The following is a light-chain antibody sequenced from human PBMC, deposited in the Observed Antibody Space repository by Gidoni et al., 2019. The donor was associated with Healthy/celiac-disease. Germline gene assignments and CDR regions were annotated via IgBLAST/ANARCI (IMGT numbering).Light chain of an antibody. CDR2: DAS. Sequence: DIQTTPSPSSLSASVGDRVTITCQASQDISNYLNWYQQKPGKAPKLLIYDASNLETGVPSRFSGSGSGTDFTCTISSLRAGDIATYYCQQYDNLPITFGQGTRLEIK. CDR3: QQYDNLPIT. CDR1: QDISNY. V-gene: IGKV1-33*01. J-gene: IGKJ5*01.